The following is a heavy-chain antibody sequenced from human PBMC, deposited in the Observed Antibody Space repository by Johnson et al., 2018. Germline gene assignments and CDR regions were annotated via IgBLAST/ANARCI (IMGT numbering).Heavy chain of an antibody. CDR2: IYPGDSDT. J-gene: IGHJ3*02. D-gene: IGHD7-27*01. CDR3: AGPTHLGPARAFDI. CDR1: GYSFTSYW. V-gene: IGHV5-51*03. Sequence: VQLVESGAEVKKXGESXKIXCKGSGYSFTSYWIGWVRQMPGNGLEWMGIIYPGDSDTRYSPSFQGQVTLPADKSISTAYLQWSSLKASDTAMYYCAGPTHLGPARAFDIWGQGTMVTVSS.